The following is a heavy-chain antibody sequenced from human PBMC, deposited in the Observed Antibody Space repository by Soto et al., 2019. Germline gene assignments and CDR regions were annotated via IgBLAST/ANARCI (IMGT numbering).Heavy chain of an antibody. Sequence: ASVKVSCKASGYTFTGYYMHWVRQAPGQGLEWMGWINPNSGGTNYAQKFQGWVTMTRDTSISTAYMELSRLRSDDTAVHYCARDDPHYYDSSGSFQHWGQGTLVTVSS. J-gene: IGHJ1*01. CDR1: GYTFTGYY. CDR2: INPNSGGT. V-gene: IGHV1-2*04. CDR3: ARDDPHYYDSSGSFQH. D-gene: IGHD3-22*01.